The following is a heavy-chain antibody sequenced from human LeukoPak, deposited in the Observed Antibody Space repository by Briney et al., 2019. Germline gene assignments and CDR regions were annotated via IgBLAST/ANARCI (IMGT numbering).Heavy chain of an antibody. CDR3: ASPRRGGSYFPFDI. V-gene: IGHV4-59*12. Sequence: PSETLSLTCTVSGGSISSYYWSWIRQPPGKGLEWIGYIYYSGSTNYNPSLKSRVTISVDTSKNQFSLKLSSVTAADTAVYYCASPRRGGSYFPFDIWGQGTMVTVSS. J-gene: IGHJ3*02. CDR2: IYYSGST. CDR1: GGSISSYY. D-gene: IGHD1-26*01.